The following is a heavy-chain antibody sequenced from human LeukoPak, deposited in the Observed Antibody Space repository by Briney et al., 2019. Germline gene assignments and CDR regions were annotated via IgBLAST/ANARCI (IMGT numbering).Heavy chain of an antibody. V-gene: IGHV3-11*01. CDR1: GFTSSDYY. D-gene: IGHD6-13*01. CDR2: ISSSGRTI. Sequence: GGSLRLSCAASGFTSSDYYMSWIRQGPGKGLEWVSHISSSGRTIYYADSVKGRFTISRDNAKNSVYLQMNSLRAEDTAMYYCGRSYSSSWHDFDYWGQGTLVTVSP. J-gene: IGHJ4*02. CDR3: GRSYSSSWHDFDY.